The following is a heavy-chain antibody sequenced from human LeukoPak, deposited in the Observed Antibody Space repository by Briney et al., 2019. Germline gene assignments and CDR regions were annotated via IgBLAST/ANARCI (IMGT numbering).Heavy chain of an antibody. V-gene: IGHV3-48*02. CDR3: AEVRSSAYDI. CDR1: GFTFSSYT. Sequence: GGSLRLSCAASGFTFSSYTMSWVHQAPGKGLEWISSISSSSSPICYADSVKGRFTISRDNAENSLYLQMNSLRDEDTAVYYCAEVRSSAYDIWGQGTLVTISS. J-gene: IGHJ3*02. CDR2: ISSSSSPI. D-gene: IGHD3-10*01.